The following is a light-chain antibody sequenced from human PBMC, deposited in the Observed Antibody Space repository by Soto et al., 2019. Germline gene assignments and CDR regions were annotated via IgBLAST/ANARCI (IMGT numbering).Light chain of an antibody. CDR3: ASYTTSSTLV. J-gene: IGLJ3*02. Sequence: QAASVSGSPGQSITISCTGTSSDVGAYNYVSWYQQHPGEAPKLMIYEVTDRPSGVSNRFSGSKSGNTASLTISGLQAEDEADYYCASYTTSSTLVFGGGTKLTVL. V-gene: IGLV2-14*01. CDR1: SSDVGAYNY. CDR2: EVT.